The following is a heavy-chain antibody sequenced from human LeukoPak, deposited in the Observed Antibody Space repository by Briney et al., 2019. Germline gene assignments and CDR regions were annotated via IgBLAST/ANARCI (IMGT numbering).Heavy chain of an antibody. V-gene: IGHV4-38-2*01. J-gene: IGHJ4*02. CDR3: ARSEQWLVPLDH. CDR1: GFTFSSYA. D-gene: IGHD6-19*01. Sequence: GSLRLSCAASGFTFSSYAMSWVRQPPGKGLEWFGSIYYSGSTYYNPSLKSRVTISVDTSKNQFSLKLSSVTAADTAVYYCARSEQWLVPLDHWGQGTLVTVSS. CDR2: IYYSGST.